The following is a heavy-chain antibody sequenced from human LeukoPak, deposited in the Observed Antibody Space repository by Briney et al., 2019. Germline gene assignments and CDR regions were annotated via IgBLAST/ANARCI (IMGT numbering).Heavy chain of an antibody. J-gene: IGHJ4*02. CDR2: IYSSGST. Sequence: SETLSLTCTVSGGSISNYYWSWIRQPPGKGLEWIGYIYSSGSTNYNPSLKSRVTISVDTSRNQFSLKLSSVTAADTAVYYCARFAYCGGHCWYYFDYWGQGSLVTVSS. D-gene: IGHD2-21*02. CDR1: GGSISNYY. CDR3: ARFAYCGGHCWYYFDY. V-gene: IGHV4-59*01.